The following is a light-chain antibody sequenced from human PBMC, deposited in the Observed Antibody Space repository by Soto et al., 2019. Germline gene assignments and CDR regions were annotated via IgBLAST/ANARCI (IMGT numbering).Light chain of an antibody. Sequence: DIQMTQSPCSLSASVGDRVTITCRASQSISSYLNWYQQKPGKAPKLLIYAASSLQSGVPSRFSGSGSGTDFTLTISSLQPEDFATYYCQQSYSTPPITFGPGTKVDIK. V-gene: IGKV1-39*01. J-gene: IGKJ3*01. CDR1: QSISSY. CDR2: AAS. CDR3: QQSYSTPPIT.